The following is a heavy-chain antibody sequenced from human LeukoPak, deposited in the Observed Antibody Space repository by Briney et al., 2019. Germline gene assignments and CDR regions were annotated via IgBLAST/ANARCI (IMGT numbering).Heavy chain of an antibody. V-gene: IGHV4-39*05. J-gene: IGHJ4*02. Sequence: SETPSLTCTVSVGSISSSSYYWGWIRQPPGKGLEWIGSIYYSGSTYYNPSLKSRVTISVDTSKNQFSLKLSSVPAADTAVYYCAMRLYGSGGYYIVFWGQGTLVTVSS. CDR1: VGSISSSSYY. CDR3: AMRLYGSGGYYIVF. CDR2: IYYSGST. D-gene: IGHD3-10*01.